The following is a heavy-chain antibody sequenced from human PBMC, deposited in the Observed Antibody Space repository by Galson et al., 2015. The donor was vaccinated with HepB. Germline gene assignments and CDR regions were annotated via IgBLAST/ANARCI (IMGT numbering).Heavy chain of an antibody. CDR1: GFTFSNSD. CDR2: VSWNGSRT. CDR3: AKEGLLWLGELLNYFDY. J-gene: IGHJ4*02. Sequence: SLRLSCAASGFTFSNSDMNWVHQAPGKGLEWVSGVSWNGSRTHYADSVKGRFIISRDNSRNTLYLQTNSLRAEDTAVYYCAKEGLLWLGELLNYFDYWGQGTLVTVSS. V-gene: IGHV3-35*01. D-gene: IGHD3-10*01.